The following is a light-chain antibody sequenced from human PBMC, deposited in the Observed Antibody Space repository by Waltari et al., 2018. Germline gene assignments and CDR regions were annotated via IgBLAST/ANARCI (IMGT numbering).Light chain of an antibody. J-gene: IGKJ3*01. CDR2: AAS. CDR1: QSITTY. Sequence: DIQMTQSPSSLSASVGDRATITCRASQSITTYLNWYQQKAGKAPKLLIYAASILPSGGPSRFSGSASGTDFTRTIRNLQPEDFATYFCQQTYSSPRFGPGTKVDF. CDR3: QQTYSSPR. V-gene: IGKV1-39*01.